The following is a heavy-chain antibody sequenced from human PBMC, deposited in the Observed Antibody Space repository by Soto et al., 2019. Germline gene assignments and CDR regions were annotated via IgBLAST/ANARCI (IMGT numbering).Heavy chain of an antibody. Sequence: EVQLVESGGGLVQPGGSLKLSCAASGFTFSGSAMHWVRQASGKGLEWVGRIRSKANSYATAYAASVKGRFTISRDDSKNTAYLQMNSLKTEDTAVYYCTNQGRYCSSTSCYNGMDVWGQGTTVTVSS. CDR3: TNQGRYCSSTSCYNGMDV. CDR1: GFTFSGSA. D-gene: IGHD2-2*02. CDR2: IRSKANSYAT. J-gene: IGHJ6*02. V-gene: IGHV3-73*02.